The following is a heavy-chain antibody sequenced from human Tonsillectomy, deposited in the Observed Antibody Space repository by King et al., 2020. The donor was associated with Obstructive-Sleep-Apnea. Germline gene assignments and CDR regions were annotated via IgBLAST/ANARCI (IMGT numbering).Heavy chain of an antibody. D-gene: IGHD4-11*01. CDR2: VYYSGST. V-gene: IGHV4-39*07. Sequence: LQLQESGPGLVKPSETLSLTCTVSGGSISSSSYNWGWIRQPPGKGLEWIGSVYYSGSTYYNPSLKSPVTISLDTSKNQFSLTLSSVTAADTAVYYCVREGLTTNWFDPWGQGTLVTVSS. CDR3: VREGLTTNWFDP. CDR1: GGSISSSSYN. J-gene: IGHJ5*02.